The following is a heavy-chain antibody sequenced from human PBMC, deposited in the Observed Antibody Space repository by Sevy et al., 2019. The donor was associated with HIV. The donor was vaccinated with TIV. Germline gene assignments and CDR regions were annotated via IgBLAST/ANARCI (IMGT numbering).Heavy chain of an antibody. J-gene: IGHJ6*02. V-gene: IGHV1-8*01. Sequence: ASVKVSCKAAGYSFTNFDINWVRQATGQGLEWMGWMNPNNGNTHYAQKFQVRVTMTKSSSANTAYMELSSLTSEDTAIYYCARARLDYEFWSGSYFSRAPWGYKYYAMDVWGQGTTVTVSS. CDR3: ARARLDYEFWSGSYFSRAPWGYKYYAMDV. D-gene: IGHD3-3*01. CDR1: GYSFTNFD. CDR2: MNPNNGNT.